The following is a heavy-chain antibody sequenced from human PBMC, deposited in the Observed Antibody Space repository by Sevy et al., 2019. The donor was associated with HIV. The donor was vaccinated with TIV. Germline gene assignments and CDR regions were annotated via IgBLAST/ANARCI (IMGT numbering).Heavy chain of an antibody. D-gene: IGHD1-20*01. Sequence: SETLSLTCAVYGGSFSGYYWSWIRQPPGKGLEWIGEINHSGSTNYNPSLKSRVTISVDTSKNQFSLNLCSVTAADTAVYYCARGGGGITGVTGAFDIGGQGTMVTVSS. CDR1: GGSFSGYY. CDR3: ARGGGGITGVTGAFDI. J-gene: IGHJ3*02. CDR2: INHSGST. V-gene: IGHV4-34*01.